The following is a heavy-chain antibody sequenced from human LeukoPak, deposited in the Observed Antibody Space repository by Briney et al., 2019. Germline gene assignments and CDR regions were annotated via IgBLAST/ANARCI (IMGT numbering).Heavy chain of an antibody. V-gene: IGHV3-30*04. CDR2: ISYDGSNK. CDR3: ARSQSPLGYCSSTSCPPDDNWFDP. D-gene: IGHD2-2*01. CDR1: GFTFSSYA. Sequence: GGSLRLSCAASGFTFSSYAMHWVRQAPGKGLEWVAVISYDGSNKYYADSVKGRFTISRDNSKNTLYLQMNSLRSDDTAVYYCARSQSPLGYCSSTSCPPDDNWFDPWGQGTLVTVSS. J-gene: IGHJ5*02.